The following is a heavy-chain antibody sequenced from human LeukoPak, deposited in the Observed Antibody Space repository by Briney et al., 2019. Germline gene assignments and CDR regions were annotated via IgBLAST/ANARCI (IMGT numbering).Heavy chain of an antibody. CDR1: GGSFSGYY. V-gene: IGHV4-34*01. J-gene: IGHJ6*02. CDR3: ARRWGSGNYYGSGSYLYYYYGMDV. CDR2: INHSGST. Sequence: PSETLSLTCAVYGGSFSGYYWSWTRQPPGKGLEWIGEINHSGSTNYNPSLKSRVTISVDTSKNQFSLKLSSVTAADTAVYYCARRWGSGNYYGSGSYLYYYYGMDVWGQGTTVTVSS. D-gene: IGHD3-10*01.